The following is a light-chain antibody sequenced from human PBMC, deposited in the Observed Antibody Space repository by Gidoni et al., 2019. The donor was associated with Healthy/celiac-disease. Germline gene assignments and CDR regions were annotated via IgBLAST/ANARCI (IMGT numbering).Light chain of an antibody. V-gene: IGKV1-5*01. CDR1: QSISSW. CDR2: DAS. J-gene: IGKJ3*01. Sequence: DIQMTQSPSTLSASVGDRVTITCRASQSISSWMAWYQQNPGNAPKLLIYDASSLESGVPSRFSGSGSGTEFTLTISSLQPDDFATYDCQQYNSYSLFTFGPGTKVDIK. CDR3: QQYNSYSLFT.